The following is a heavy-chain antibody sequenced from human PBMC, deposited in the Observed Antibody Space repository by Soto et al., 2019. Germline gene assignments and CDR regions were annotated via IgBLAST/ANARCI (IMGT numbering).Heavy chain of an antibody. Sequence: EVQLVESGGNLVQPGGSLRLSCAASGFRFSIYSMNWVRQAPGKGLEWSAYITSDTTTIKYVDSVKGRFTISRDNDKNLVYLHMNSLRDEDTAVYYCARSVEGHFDYWGQGTVVTVSA. CDR1: GFRFSIYS. CDR3: ARSVEGHFDY. J-gene: IGHJ4*02. CDR2: ITSDTTTI. V-gene: IGHV3-48*02. D-gene: IGHD6-19*01.